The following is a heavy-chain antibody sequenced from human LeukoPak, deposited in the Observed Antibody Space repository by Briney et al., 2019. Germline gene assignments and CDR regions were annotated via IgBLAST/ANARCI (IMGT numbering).Heavy chain of an antibody. J-gene: IGHJ4*02. V-gene: IGHV3-21*01. CDR2: ISSGSGYI. D-gene: IGHD6-13*01. CDR3: ARVGSSLTYYFDY. CDR1: GFTFDDYA. Sequence: GGSLRLSCAASGFTFDDYAMNWVRQAPGKGLECVSYISSGSGYIYYADSVKGRFTISRDNAKKSLYLQMNSLRAEDTAVYYCARVGSSLTYYFDYWGQGTLVTVSS.